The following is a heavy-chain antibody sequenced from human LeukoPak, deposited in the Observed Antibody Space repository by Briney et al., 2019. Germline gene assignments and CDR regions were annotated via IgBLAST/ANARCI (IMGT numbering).Heavy chain of an antibody. CDR2: IYSGGST. CDR3: ARRGSFDY. V-gene: IGHV3-53*01. D-gene: IGHD1-1*01. Sequence: GGSLRLSCADSGFTVSSNYMSWVRQAPGKGLEWVSVIYSGGSTYYADSVKGRFTISRDNSKNTLYLQMNSLRAEDTAVYYCARRGSFDYWGQGTLVTVSS. CDR1: GFTVSSNY. J-gene: IGHJ4*02.